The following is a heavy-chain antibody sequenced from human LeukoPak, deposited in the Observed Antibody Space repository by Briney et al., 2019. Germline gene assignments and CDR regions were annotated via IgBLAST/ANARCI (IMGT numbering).Heavy chain of an antibody. CDR2: ISGSGVI. CDR1: GGPITTYY. CDR3: ARKQGRIAAAGWFDP. D-gene: IGHD6-13*01. J-gene: IGHJ5*02. Sequence: SETLSLTCTVSGGPITTYYLSWIRQSAGMGLEWIGRISGSGVITYNPSLKSRVILSLDTSNNHFSLKLISVTAADTAVYYCARKQGRIAAAGWFDPWGQGTLVTVSS. V-gene: IGHV4-4*07.